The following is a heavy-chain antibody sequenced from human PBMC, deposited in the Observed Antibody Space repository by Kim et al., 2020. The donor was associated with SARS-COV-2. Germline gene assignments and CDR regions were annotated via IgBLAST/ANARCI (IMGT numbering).Heavy chain of an antibody. D-gene: IGHD6-13*01. CDR3: ARADEWDPGSLSSWRLYYYYCMDV. CDR2: MNPNSGNT. V-gene: IGHV1-8*01. J-gene: IGHJ6*02. Sequence: ASVKVSCKASGYTFTSYDINWVRQATGQGLEWMGWMNPNSGNTGYAQKFQGRVTMTRNTSISTTYMELSSLRSEDTAVYYCARADEWDPGSLSSWRLYYYYCMDVWGQGTTVTVSS. CDR1: GYTFTSYD.